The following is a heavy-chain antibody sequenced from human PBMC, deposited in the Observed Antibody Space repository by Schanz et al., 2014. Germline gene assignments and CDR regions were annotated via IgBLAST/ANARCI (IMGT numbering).Heavy chain of an antibody. J-gene: IGHJ6*02. Sequence: EVHLVESGGGLVQPGGSLRLSCAASGITFSRHAMSWVRQAPGKGLEWVSAISGSGDNTFYADSVKGRFTISRDNSKNTMYLQMNSLRAEDTAVYYCVKDLQRELLRDDHYYGMDVWGQGTTVTVSS. CDR3: VKDLQRELLRDDHYYGMDV. D-gene: IGHD1-26*01. V-gene: IGHV3-23*04. CDR1: GITFSRHA. CDR2: ISGSGDNT.